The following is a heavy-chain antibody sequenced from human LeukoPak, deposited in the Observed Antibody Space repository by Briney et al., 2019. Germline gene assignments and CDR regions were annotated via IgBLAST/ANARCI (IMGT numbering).Heavy chain of an antibody. D-gene: IGHD1-26*01. CDR2: INHSGST. V-gene: IGHV4-34*01. J-gene: IGHJ4*02. CDR1: GGSFSGYY. Sequence: SETLSLTCAVYGGSFSGYYWSWIRQPPGKGLEWIGEINHSGSTNYNPSLKSRVTISVDKSKNQFSLKLSSVTAADTAVYYCARGIVGATDFDYWGQGTLVTVSS. CDR3: ARGIVGATDFDY.